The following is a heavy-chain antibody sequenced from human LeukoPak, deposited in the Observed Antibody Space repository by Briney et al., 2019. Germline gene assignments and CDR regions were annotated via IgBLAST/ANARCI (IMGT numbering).Heavy chain of an antibody. Sequence: SETLSLTCTVSGYSISSGYYWGWIRQPPGKGLEWIGSIYHSGSTYYNPSLKSRVTISVDTSKNQFSLKLSSVTAADTAVYYCARLRYCSSTSCLGNFQHWGQGTLVTVSS. CDR3: ARLRYCSSTSCLGNFQH. CDR1: GYSISSGYY. V-gene: IGHV4-38-2*02. J-gene: IGHJ1*01. CDR2: IYHSGST. D-gene: IGHD2-2*01.